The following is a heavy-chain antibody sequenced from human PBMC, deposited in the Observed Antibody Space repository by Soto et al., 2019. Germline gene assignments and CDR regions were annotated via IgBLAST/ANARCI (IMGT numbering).Heavy chain of an antibody. J-gene: IGHJ4*02. V-gene: IGHV3-30*18. CDR3: AKGLALMADH. CDR1: GFSFNTYV. Sequence: PGGPLRLSCTDSGFSFNTYVMDWVRQAPGKGLEWVARILYDGSKEYYADPVKGRFTISRDNSKNTLYLQMDRLRGEDTAVYFCAKGLALMADHWGQGTPVTVSS. D-gene: IGHD2-21*01. CDR2: ILYDGSKE.